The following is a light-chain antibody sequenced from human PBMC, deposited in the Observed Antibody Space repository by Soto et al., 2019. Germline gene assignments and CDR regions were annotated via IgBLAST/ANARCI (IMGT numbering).Light chain of an antibody. V-gene: IGKV3-20*01. J-gene: IGKJ1*01. Sequence: EIVLTQSPGTLSLSPGERATLSCRASQSVTSNYLAWYQQKPGQAPRLLIFGASIRDTGLPDRFSGSGSGTDFTLTISRLEPEDCGVYYCQQYGGSPGTFGPGTKVEIK. CDR2: GAS. CDR1: QSVTSNY. CDR3: QQYGGSPGT.